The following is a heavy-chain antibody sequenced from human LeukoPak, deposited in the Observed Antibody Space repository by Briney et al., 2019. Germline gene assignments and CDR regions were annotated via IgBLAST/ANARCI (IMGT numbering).Heavy chain of an antibody. D-gene: IGHD2-2*01. CDR1: GYTFTSYG. CDR3: AIRYCSSTSCYPFDAFDI. V-gene: IGHV1-18*01. CDR2: ISAYNADT. Sequence: ASVKVSCKASGYTFTSYGISWVRQAPGQGLEWMGWISAYNADTNYAPKLQGRVTVTTDTSTSTAYMELRSLRSDDTAVYYCAIRYCSSTSCYPFDAFDIWGQGTMVTVSS. J-gene: IGHJ3*02.